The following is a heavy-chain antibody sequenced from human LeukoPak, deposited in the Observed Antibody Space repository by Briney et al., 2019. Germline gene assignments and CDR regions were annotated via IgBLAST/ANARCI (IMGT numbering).Heavy chain of an antibody. CDR1: GYTFTSYD. CDR3: ARILTRSTVTRFGY. V-gene: IGHV1-8*01. CDR2: MNPNSGNT. J-gene: IGHJ4*02. D-gene: IGHD4-17*01. Sequence: ASVKVSCKASGYTFTSYDINWVRQATGQGLEWMVWMNPNSGNTGYAQKFQGRVTMTRNTSISTAYMELSSLRPEDTAVYYCARILTRSTVTRFGYWGQGTLVTVSS.